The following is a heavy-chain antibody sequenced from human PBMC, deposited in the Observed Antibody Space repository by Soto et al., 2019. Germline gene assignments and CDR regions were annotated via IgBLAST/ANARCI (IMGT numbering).Heavy chain of an antibody. CDR2: INWNAKTG. J-gene: IGHJ4*02. V-gene: IGHV3-9*01. Sequence: EVQLMESGGGLVQPGRPLRLSCAASGFTFDDHAMRWVRQAPGKGLEWVAGINWNAKTGGYGDSVKRRFTVSRDNAKNALYIQMESLRPEDTALSFCAKDNSRWSPGEVPFPLDSWGQGPQVTVSS. CDR1: GFTFDDHA. CDR3: AKDNSRWSPGEVPFPLDS. D-gene: IGHD3-10*01.